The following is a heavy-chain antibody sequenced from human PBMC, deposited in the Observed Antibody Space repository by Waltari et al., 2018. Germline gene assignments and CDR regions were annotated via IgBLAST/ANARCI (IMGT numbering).Heavy chain of an antibody. CDR2: INPNSGGT. CDR3: ARGYYYDSSGYSHFDY. J-gene: IGHJ4*02. D-gene: IGHD3-22*01. Sequence: QVQLVQSGAEVKKPGASVKVSCKASGYTFTGYYMHWVRQAPGQGLEWIGWINPNSGGTNYAQKFQGRVTMTRDTSISTAYMELSRLRSDDTAVYYCARGYYYDSSGYSHFDYWGQGTLVTVSS. V-gene: IGHV1-2*02. CDR1: GYTFTGYY.